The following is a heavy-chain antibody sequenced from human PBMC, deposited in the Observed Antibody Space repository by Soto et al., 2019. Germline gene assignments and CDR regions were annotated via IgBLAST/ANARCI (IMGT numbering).Heavy chain of an antibody. CDR1: GFTFTSSA. D-gene: IGHD2-8*01. CDR2: IVVGSGNT. Sequence: ASVKVSCKASGFTFTSSAVQWVRQARGQRLEWIGWIVVGSGNTNYAQKFQERVTITRDMSTSTAYMELSSLRSEDTAVYYCAASIVLMVYAIGPTYGMDVWGQGTTVTVSS. CDR3: AASIVLMVYAIGPTYGMDV. J-gene: IGHJ6*02. V-gene: IGHV1-58*01.